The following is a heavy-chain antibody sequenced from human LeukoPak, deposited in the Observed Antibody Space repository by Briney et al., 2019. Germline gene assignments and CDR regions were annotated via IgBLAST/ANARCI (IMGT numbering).Heavy chain of an antibody. Sequence: SETLSLTCTVSGGSISSGGYYWSWIRQPPGKGLEWIGYIYHSGSTYYNPSLKSRVTISVDTSKNQFSLKLSSVTAADTAVYYCARGYHYGDYDYWGQGTLVTVSS. CDR2: IYHSGST. J-gene: IGHJ4*02. D-gene: IGHD4-17*01. CDR1: GGSISSGGYY. CDR3: ARGYHYGDYDY. V-gene: IGHV4-30-2*01.